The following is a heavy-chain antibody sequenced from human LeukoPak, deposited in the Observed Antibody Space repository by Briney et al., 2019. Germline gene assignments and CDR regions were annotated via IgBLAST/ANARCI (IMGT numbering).Heavy chain of an antibody. Sequence: GESLKISCKGSGYTFTSYWIGWVRQMPGKGLEWMGIIYPGDSDTRYSPSFQGQVTISADKSISTAYLQWSSLKASDTAMYYCASADCSGGGCYDPLDYWGQGTLVTVSS. J-gene: IGHJ4*02. CDR2: IYPGDSDT. CDR3: ASADCSGGGCYDPLDY. V-gene: IGHV5-51*01. D-gene: IGHD2-15*01. CDR1: GYTFTSYW.